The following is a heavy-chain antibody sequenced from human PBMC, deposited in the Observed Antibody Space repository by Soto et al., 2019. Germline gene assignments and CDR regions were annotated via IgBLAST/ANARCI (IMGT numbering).Heavy chain of an antibody. CDR2: IWYDGSNK. CDR1: GSIFSGYG. CDR3: VRDGIGGTAFRGFWDY. Sequence: QEHLVESGGGVVQPGRSLRLSCAASGSIFSGYGMHWVRQAPGKGLEWVAVIWYDGSNKYYADSVKGRFTISRDNSKNMLYLQIESLRAEDMAVYYCVRDGIGGTAFRGFWDYWGQGTLVTVSS. D-gene: IGHD2-15*01. J-gene: IGHJ4*02. V-gene: IGHV3-33*01.